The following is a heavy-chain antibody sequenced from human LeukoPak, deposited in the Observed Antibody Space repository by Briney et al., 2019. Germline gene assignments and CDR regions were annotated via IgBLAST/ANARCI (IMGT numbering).Heavy chain of an antibody. Sequence: PSETLSLTCAVYGGSFSGYYWSWIRQPPGKGLEWIGEINHSGSTNYNPSLKSRVTISVDTSKNQFSLRLRSVTAADTAVYYCARDSGTTGEVKFGPWGQGTLVIVSS. V-gene: IGHV4-34*01. CDR3: ARDSGTTGEVKFGP. J-gene: IGHJ5*02. CDR2: INHSGST. CDR1: GGSFSGYY. D-gene: IGHD3-10*01.